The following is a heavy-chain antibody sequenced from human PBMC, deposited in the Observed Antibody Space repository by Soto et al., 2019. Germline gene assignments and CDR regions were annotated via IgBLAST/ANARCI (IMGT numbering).Heavy chain of an antibody. Sequence: PGGSLRLSCAASGFTFSSYAMSWVRQAPGKGLEWVSAISGSGGSTYYADSVKGRFTISRDNSKNTLYLQMNSLRAEDTAVYYCAKAPTPNSSGWYYFDYWGQGTLVTVSS. J-gene: IGHJ4*02. CDR1: GFTFSSYA. D-gene: IGHD6-19*01. CDR3: AKAPTPNSSGWYYFDY. CDR2: ISGSGGST. V-gene: IGHV3-23*01.